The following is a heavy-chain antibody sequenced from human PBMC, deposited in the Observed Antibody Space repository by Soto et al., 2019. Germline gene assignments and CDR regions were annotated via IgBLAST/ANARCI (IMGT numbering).Heavy chain of an antibody. CDR3: AKMGGVAASTHRGY. J-gene: IGHJ4*02. CDR1: GFTFSSYS. Sequence: EVQLLESGGGLVQPGGSLRLSCAASGFTFSSYSMTWVRQAPGKGLEWVSSIQGSSGSTYYADSVKGRFTISRDNSKNPLHLQRNSPGAEDTAVYSCAKMGGVAASTHRGYGGQGTLVTVSS. V-gene: IGHV3-23*01. CDR2: IQGSSGST. D-gene: IGHD2-15*01.